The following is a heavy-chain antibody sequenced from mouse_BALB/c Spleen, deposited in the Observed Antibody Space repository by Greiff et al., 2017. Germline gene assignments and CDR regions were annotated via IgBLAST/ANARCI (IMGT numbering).Heavy chain of an antibody. CDR2: IDPETGGT. CDR3: TSPLCITTAPYAMDY. CDR1: GYTFTDYE. J-gene: IGHJ4*01. V-gene: IGHV1-15*01. Sequence: VKLMESGAELVRPGASVTLSCKASGYTFTDYEMHWVKQTPVHGLEWIGAIDPETGGTAYNQKFKGKATLTADKSSSTAYMELRSLTSEDSAVYYCTSPLCITTAPYAMDYWGQGTSVTVSS. D-gene: IGHD1-1*01.